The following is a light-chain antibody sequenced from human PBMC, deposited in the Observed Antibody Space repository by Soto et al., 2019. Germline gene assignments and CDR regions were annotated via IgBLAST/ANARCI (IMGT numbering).Light chain of an antibody. V-gene: IGKV1-5*03. CDR3: QQYYSYWP. CDR2: KSS. Sequence: DIQMTQSPSTLSASVGDRVTITCRASQSFGAWLAWYQQKPGKVPKLLIYKSSTLESGVPSRFSGSASGTEFTLTISSLQPDDFATYYCQQYYSYWPFGQGTKVEIK. CDR1: QSFGAW. J-gene: IGKJ1*01.